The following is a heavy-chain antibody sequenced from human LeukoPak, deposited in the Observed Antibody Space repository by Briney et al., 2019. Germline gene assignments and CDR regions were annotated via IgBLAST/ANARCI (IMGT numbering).Heavy chain of an antibody. CDR2: ISAYNGNT. D-gene: IGHD3-22*01. Sequence: ASVKVSCKASGYTFTSYGISWVRQAPGQGLEWMGWISAYNGNTNYAQKLQGRVTMTTDTSTSTAYMELRSLRSDDTAVYYCTRYYYDSSGYYSLGYWGQGTLVTVSS. V-gene: IGHV1-18*01. CDR3: TRYYYDSSGYYSLGY. J-gene: IGHJ4*02. CDR1: GYTFTSYG.